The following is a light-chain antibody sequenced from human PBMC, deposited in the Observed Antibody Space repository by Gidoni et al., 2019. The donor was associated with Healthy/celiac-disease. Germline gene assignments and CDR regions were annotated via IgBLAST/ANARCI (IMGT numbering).Light chain of an antibody. CDR3: QQSYSTPQT. J-gene: IGKJ2*01. Sequence: QMPHSPSSLSASVGDRVTITCRASQSISSYLNWYQQKPGKAPKLLIYAASSLQSGVPSRFSGSGSGTDFTLTISSLQPEDFATYYCQQSYSTPQTFGQGTKLEIK. V-gene: IGKV1-39*01. CDR2: AAS. CDR1: QSISSY.